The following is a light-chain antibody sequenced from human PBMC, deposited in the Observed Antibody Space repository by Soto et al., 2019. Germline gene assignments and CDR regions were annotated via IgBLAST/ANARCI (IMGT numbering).Light chain of an antibody. J-gene: IGKJ1*01. V-gene: IGKV1-39*01. CDR3: QQSYSTTWT. Sequence: DIQMPQSPSSLSESAGDRGTITCRASQGISTYLNWYQQKPGKAPKLLIYAASSLQSGVPSRFSGSGSETDFTLTISSLQPEDFATYSCQQSYSTTWTFGQGTKVDIK. CDR2: AAS. CDR1: QGISTY.